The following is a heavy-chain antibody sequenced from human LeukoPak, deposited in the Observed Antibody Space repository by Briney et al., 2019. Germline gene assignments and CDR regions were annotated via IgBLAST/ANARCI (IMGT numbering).Heavy chain of an antibody. CDR3: AREAYTSSSMDV. J-gene: IGHJ6*03. D-gene: IGHD6-13*01. Sequence: GGSLRLSCAASGFTFSNYSMHWVRHAPGKGLVWVSRINTDGRITSYADSVKGRLTIFRDNAKYTLYLQMNSLRAEDTALYYCAREAYTSSSMDVWGKGTTVTVSS. CDR2: INTDGRIT. CDR1: GFTFSNYS. V-gene: IGHV3-74*01.